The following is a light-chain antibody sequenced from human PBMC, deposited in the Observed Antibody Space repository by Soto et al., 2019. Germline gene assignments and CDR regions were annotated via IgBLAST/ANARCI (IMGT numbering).Light chain of an antibody. J-gene: IGLJ1*01. Sequence: QSVLTQPASVSGSPGQSITISCTGATTDVDGYDYVSWYQQHPGQAPQLLIYDVNSRPSGISYRFSGSKSGDTASLTISGLQAEDDADYYCSSYTSSAPFYVFGAGTKLTVL. CDR2: DVN. V-gene: IGLV2-14*03. CDR1: TTDVDGYDY. CDR3: SSYTSSAPFYV.